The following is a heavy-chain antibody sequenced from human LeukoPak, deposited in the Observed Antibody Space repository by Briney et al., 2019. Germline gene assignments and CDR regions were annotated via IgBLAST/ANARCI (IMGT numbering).Heavy chain of an antibody. D-gene: IGHD1-26*01. Sequence: GGSLRLSCAASGFTFSSYAMHWVRQAPGKGLEWVAVISYDGSNKYYADSVKGRFTISRDNSKNTLYLQMNSLRAEDTAVYYCARDPYSGSYGNYYYYFMDVRGKGTTVTVSS. J-gene: IGHJ6*03. CDR2: ISYDGSNK. CDR3: ARDPYSGSYGNYYYYFMDV. V-gene: IGHV3-30*04. CDR1: GFTFSSYA.